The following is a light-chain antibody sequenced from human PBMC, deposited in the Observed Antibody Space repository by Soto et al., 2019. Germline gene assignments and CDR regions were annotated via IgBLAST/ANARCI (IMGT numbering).Light chain of an antibody. J-gene: IGLJ1*01. V-gene: IGLV2-11*01. CDR1: NNDVGNYNY. Sequence: QSALTQPRSVSGSPGQSVTISCTGTNNDVGNYNYVSWYQQHPDKAPKLLIYDVSKRPSGVPDRFSGSKSGNTASLTISGLQAEDEADYYCCSYAGIFTHDVFGTGTKVTVL. CDR2: DVS. CDR3: CSYAGIFTHDV.